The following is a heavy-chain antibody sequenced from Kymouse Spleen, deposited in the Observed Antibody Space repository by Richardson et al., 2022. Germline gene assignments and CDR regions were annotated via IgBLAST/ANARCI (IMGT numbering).Heavy chain of an antibody. CDR3: ARAYSGSFLDAFDI. V-gene: IGHV3-33*01. CDR2: IWYDGSNK. J-gene: IGHJ3*02. CDR1: GFTFSSYG. Sequence: QVQLVESGGGVVQPGRSLRLSCAASGFTFSSYGMHWVRQAPGKGLEWVAVIWYDGSNKYYADSVKGRFTISRDNSKNTLYLQMNSLRAEDTAVYYCARAYSGSFLDAFDIWGQGTMVTVSS. D-gene: IGHD1-26*01.